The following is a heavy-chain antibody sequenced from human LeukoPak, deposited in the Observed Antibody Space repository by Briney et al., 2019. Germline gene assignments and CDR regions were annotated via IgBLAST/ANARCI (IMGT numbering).Heavy chain of an antibody. CDR2: RSYDGSNK. D-gene: IGHD3-22*01. CDR1: GVTFSSYG. J-gene: IGHJ4*02. CDR3: AREGLYYDSSGYYREAYFDC. V-gene: IGHV3-30*03. Sequence: PGGSLRLSCAASGVTFSSYGMHWVRQAPGKGLEWVAVRSYDGSNKYYADSVKGRFTISRDNSKNTLYLQMNILRAEDTAVSYCAREGLYYDSSGYYREAYFDCWGQGTLVTVSS.